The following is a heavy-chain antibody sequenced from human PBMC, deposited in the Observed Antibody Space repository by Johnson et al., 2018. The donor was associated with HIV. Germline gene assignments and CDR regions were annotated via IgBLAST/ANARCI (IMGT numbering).Heavy chain of an antibody. Sequence: VQLVESGGGLLHPGRSLRLSCAASGFTFSNYGMHWVRQAPGKGLEWVANIKQDGYEKYYVDSVKGRFTISRDNAKNLLFLQMNSLRAEDTAVYYCARPLSSGLGFDAFDIWGQGTMVTVSS. J-gene: IGHJ3*02. V-gene: IGHV3-7*01. CDR1: GFTFSNYG. CDR3: ARPLSSGLGFDAFDI. D-gene: IGHD3-22*01. CDR2: IKQDGYEK.